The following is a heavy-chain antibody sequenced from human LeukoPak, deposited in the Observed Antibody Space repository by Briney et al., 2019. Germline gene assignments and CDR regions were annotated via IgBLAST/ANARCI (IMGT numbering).Heavy chain of an antibody. Sequence: PSGTLSLTCAVSGGSISTNNWWTWVRQPPGKGLEWIGEIHHSGSTDYNPSLKSRVTISPDKSKNQFSLTLTSVTAADTAVYFCARGRVSSSTWYSTYYYYFYMDVWGKGTTVTVSS. CDR3: ARGRVSSSTWYSTYYYYFYMDV. D-gene: IGHD1-1*01. CDR2: IHHSGST. CDR1: GGSISTNNW. J-gene: IGHJ6*03. V-gene: IGHV4-4*02.